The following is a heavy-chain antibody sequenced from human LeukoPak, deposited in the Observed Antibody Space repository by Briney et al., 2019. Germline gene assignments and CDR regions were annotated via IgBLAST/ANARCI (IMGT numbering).Heavy chain of an antibody. Sequence: GASLKISCNGSGFSFTSYWIGWVRQMPGKGLEWMGIIYSGDSDTRYSPSFQGQVTISADKSISTAYLQWSSLKASDTAMYYCARRGMYYYDSSGGLDYWGQGTLVTVSS. D-gene: IGHD3-22*01. CDR1: GFSFTSYW. CDR3: ARRGMYYYDSSGGLDY. CDR2: IYSGDSDT. V-gene: IGHV5-51*01. J-gene: IGHJ4*02.